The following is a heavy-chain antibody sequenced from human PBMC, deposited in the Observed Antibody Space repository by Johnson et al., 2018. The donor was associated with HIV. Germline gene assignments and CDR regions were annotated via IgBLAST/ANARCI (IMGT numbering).Heavy chain of an antibody. CDR1: GFAFSDCY. J-gene: IGHJ3*01. CDR2: ISSSDSTI. D-gene: IGHD3/OR15-3a*01. V-gene: IGHV3-11*04. Sequence: QVQLVESGGGLVKPGGSLRLSCAASGFAFSDCYMSWIRQAPGKGLEWISYISSSDSTIYYADSVKGRFTISRDNANNSLYLQRNRLRAEDTDVYYWARDLHHNFWTCYSRNDSFDFWGQGTMVTVFS. CDR3: ARDLHHNFWTCYSRNDSFDF.